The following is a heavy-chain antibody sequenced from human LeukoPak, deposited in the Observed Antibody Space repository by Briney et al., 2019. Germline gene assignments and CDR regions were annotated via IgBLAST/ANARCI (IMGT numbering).Heavy chain of an antibody. Sequence: TSETLSLTCAVSSGSISTSNWWSWVRQPPGKGLEWIAEIHHSGSTNYNPSLKSRVTISVDKSKNQFSLKLNSVTAADTAVYYSARHGVTYFDYWGQGTLVTVSS. J-gene: IGHJ4*02. CDR3: ARHGVTYFDY. D-gene: IGHD4-11*01. CDR2: IHHSGST. CDR1: SGSISTSNW. V-gene: IGHV4-4*02.